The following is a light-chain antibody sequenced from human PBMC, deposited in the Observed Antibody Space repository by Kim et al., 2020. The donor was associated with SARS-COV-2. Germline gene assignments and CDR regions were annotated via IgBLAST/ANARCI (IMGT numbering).Light chain of an antibody. J-gene: IGKJ1*01. V-gene: IGKV1-27*01. CDR2: AAS. CDR1: QGIANY. CDR3: QKYNSYPCT. Sequence: SASVGDRVTITCRASQGIANYLAWYQQKPGKVPKLLIYAASTLQRGVPSRFSGSGSGTDFTLTIGSLQPEDVATYYCQKYNSYPCTFGQGTKLEIK.